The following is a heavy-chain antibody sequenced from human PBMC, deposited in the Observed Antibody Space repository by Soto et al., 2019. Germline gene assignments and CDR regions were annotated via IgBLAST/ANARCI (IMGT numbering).Heavy chain of an antibody. CDR3: ARTLAWNYVVSPGAFDI. D-gene: IGHD1-7*01. V-gene: IGHV1-2*02. CDR1: VYTLSGDP. CDR2: IIPILGST. Sequence: APVNLACKTFVYTLSGDPIGRLRQAHRQGLEWMGGIIPILGSTNYAQKFQGRVTMTGDESISTAYMELSRLRSDDTAVYYCARTLAWNYVVSPGAFDIWGQGTMVTVSS. J-gene: IGHJ3*02.